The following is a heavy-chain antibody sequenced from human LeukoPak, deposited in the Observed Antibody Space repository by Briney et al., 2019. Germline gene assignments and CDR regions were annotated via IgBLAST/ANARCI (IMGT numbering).Heavy chain of an antibody. V-gene: IGHV5-51*01. CDR3: ARLSGRVVCSAGSCYIDS. J-gene: IGHJ4*02. Sequence: GESLKISCKGSGYRFTSYWIGWGRQMPGKGLGWMGIIYPGDSDTRYSPSFQGQVTISADKSVNTAYLQWSSLKASDTAMYYCARLSGRVVCSAGSCYIDSWGQGTLVTVSS. CDR2: IYPGDSDT. D-gene: IGHD2-15*01. CDR1: GYRFTSYW.